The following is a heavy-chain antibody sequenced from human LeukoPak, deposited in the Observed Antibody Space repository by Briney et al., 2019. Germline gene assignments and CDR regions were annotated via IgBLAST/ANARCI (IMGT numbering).Heavy chain of an antibody. D-gene: IGHD2-21*01. CDR2: IDSDGSST. CDR3: AKHIQSVRYWFDP. V-gene: IGHV3-74*01. J-gene: IGHJ5*02. CDR1: GFTFSSPW. Sequence: GGSLRLSCAASGFTFSSPWMHWVRQAPGKGLVWVSRIDSDGSSTSYVDSVQGRFTISRDNAKSTLYLQMNSLRAEDTAVYYCAKHIQSVRYWFDPWGQGTLVTVSS.